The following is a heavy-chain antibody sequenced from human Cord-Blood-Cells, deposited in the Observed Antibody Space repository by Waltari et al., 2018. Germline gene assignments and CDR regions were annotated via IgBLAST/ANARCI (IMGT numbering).Heavy chain of an antibody. V-gene: IGHV3-21*01. CDR1: GFPFSRYS. CDR3: ARVNWGSGNYFDY. D-gene: IGHD7-27*01. Sequence: EVQLVESGGGLVKPGGSLSLSCAASGFPFSRYSIIGVRRAPGKGLEWVSSISSSSSYIYYADSVKGRFTISRDNAKNSLYLQMNSLRAEDTAVYYCARVNWGSGNYFDYWGQGTLVTVSS. CDR2: ISSSSSYI. J-gene: IGHJ4*02.